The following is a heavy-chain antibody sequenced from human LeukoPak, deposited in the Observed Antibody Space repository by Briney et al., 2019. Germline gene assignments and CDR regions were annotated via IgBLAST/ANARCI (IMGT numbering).Heavy chain of an antibody. D-gene: IGHD2-15*01. CDR2: IGGGDEST. Sequence: PGGSLRLSCAASGFNFSTFAMSWVPQAPGKALKWVAGIGGGDESTYYADSVKGRRTISRDNSKKTLYLQMSSLRADDTAVYYCAKERSRRWYVNSLDYWGQGTLVTVSS. CDR3: AKERSRRWYVNSLDY. J-gene: IGHJ4*02. CDR1: GFNFSTFA. V-gene: IGHV3-23*01.